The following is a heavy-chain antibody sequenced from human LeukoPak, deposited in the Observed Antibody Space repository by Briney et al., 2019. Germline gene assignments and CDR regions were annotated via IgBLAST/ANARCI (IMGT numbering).Heavy chain of an antibody. Sequence: ASVKVSCKASGYTFTSYAMNWVRQAPGQGLEWMGWINTNTGNPTYAQGFTGRFVFSLDTSVSTAYLQISSLKAEDTAVYYCASWDDGDYEDDAFDIWGQGTMVTVSS. V-gene: IGHV7-4-1*02. CDR1: GYTFTSYA. CDR2: INTNTGNP. CDR3: ASWDDGDYEDDAFDI. J-gene: IGHJ3*02. D-gene: IGHD4-17*01.